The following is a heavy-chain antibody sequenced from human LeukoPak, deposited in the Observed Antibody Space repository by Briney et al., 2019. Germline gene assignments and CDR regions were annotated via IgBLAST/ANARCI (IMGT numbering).Heavy chain of an antibody. CDR1: GFRFSSYG. J-gene: IGHJ4*02. D-gene: IGHD4-17*01. CDR3: AKDQDYLKFYGDYGYFDY. Sequence: PGGSLRLSCAAYGFRFSSYGMHWVRQAPGTGLEWVAFIQYDGGNKYYADSVKGRFNISRDNSKNTLYLQMNSLRAEDTAVYYCAKDQDYLKFYGDYGYFDYWGQGTLVTVSS. V-gene: IGHV3-30*02. CDR2: IQYDGGNK.